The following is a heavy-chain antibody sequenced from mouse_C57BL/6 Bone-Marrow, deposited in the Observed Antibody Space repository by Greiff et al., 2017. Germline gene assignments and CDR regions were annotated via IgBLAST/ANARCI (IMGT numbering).Heavy chain of an antibody. Sequence: QVQLQQSGAELARPGASVKMSCKASGYTFTSYTMHWVKQRPGQGLEWIGYINPSSGYTKYNQKFKDKATLTADKSSSTAYMQLRSLTSEDSAVYYCARSPGYEGDYWGQGTTLTVSS. D-gene: IGHD2-2*01. CDR2: INPSSGYT. CDR1: GYTFTSYT. J-gene: IGHJ2*01. V-gene: IGHV1-4*01. CDR3: ARSPGYEGDY.